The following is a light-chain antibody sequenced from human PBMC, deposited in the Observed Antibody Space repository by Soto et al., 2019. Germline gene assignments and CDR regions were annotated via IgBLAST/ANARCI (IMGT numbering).Light chain of an antibody. CDR1: QSLAYSDGNTY. J-gene: IGKJ2*01. CDR3: MQSVYLAPHP. V-gene: IGKV2-30*01. Sequence: VVMTQSPLFLPVTLGQPASISCRSSQSLAYSDGNTYLHWFQQRPGQSPRRLIYNLSSRDSGDPDRFSGRGSGTDCTLKVSRVEAEYVGVYYCMQSVYLAPHPFGLGTKLQIK. CDR2: NLS.